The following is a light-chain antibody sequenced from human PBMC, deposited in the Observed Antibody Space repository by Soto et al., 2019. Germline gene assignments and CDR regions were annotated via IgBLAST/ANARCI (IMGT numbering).Light chain of an antibody. CDR1: QSVIGRQ. CDR2: GVS. J-gene: IGKJ1*01. V-gene: IGKV3-20*01. Sequence: EIVLTQSPGTLSLSPGERATLSCRASQSVIGRQLAWYQHKPGQAPRLLIYGVSTRATGIPDRFSGSGSGTDFTLTISRLEPEDFAVYYCQQYGSSPWTFGQGTKVDIK. CDR3: QQYGSSPWT.